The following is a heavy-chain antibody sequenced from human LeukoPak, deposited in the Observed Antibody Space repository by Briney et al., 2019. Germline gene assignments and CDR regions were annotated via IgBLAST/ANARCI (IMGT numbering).Heavy chain of an antibody. CDR2: ISYDGSNK. J-gene: IGHJ4*02. V-gene: IGHV3-30*04. Sequence: GGSLRLSCAASGFTFSSYAMHWVRQAPGKGLEGVAVISYDGSNKYYADSVKGRFTISRDNYKNTLYLQINSLTAEHTAVYYCARDIAPTGLVPAAMPGYWGQGTLVTVSS. CDR3: ARDIAPTGLVPAAMPGY. D-gene: IGHD2-2*01. CDR1: GFTFSSYA.